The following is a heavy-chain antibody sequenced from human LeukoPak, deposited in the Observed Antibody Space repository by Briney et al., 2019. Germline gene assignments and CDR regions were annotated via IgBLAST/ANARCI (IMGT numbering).Heavy chain of an antibody. CDR1: GGSISSGGYF. CDR2: IYYSRST. Sequence: PSETLSLTCTVSGGSISSGGYFWSWIRQHPGKGLNWIGYIYYSRSTYYNPSLKSRVTISVDTSKNQFSLKLSSVTAADTAVYYCAREGDLGYCSSTSCYAFDYWGQGTLVTVSS. CDR3: AREGDLGYCSSTSCYAFDY. V-gene: IGHV4-31*03. D-gene: IGHD2-2*01. J-gene: IGHJ4*02.